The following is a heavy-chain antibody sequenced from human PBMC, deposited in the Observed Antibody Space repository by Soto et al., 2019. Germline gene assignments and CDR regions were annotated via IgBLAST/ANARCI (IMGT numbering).Heavy chain of an antibody. CDR2: ISATGGST. Sequence: GGSLRLSCVASGFTFSSYAMTWVRQAPGKGLEWVSFISATGGSTYYADSVRGRFTISRDNSKNTLYLQMNSLSAEDTAVYYCAKDVGYGYRSLFVYWGQGTLVTVSS. CDR3: AKDVGYGYRSLFVY. V-gene: IGHV3-23*01. CDR1: GFTFSSYA. J-gene: IGHJ4*02. D-gene: IGHD5-12*01.